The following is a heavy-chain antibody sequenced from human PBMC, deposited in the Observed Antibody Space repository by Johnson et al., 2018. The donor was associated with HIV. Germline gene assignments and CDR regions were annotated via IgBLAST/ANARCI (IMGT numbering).Heavy chain of an antibody. V-gene: IGHV3-66*03. CDR1: GFTVSSNC. CDR2: IYSDDST. D-gene: IGHD2-2*02. Sequence: VESGGGLIQPGGSLRLSCAASGFTVSSNCMTWVRQAPGKGLEWVSVIYSDDSTYYADSVKGRFTISRDNSKNTLYLQMNSLRAEDTAVYYCARDRVPAAIGLAYRGAFDIWGQGTMVTVSS. CDR3: ARDRVPAAIGLAYRGAFDI. J-gene: IGHJ3*02.